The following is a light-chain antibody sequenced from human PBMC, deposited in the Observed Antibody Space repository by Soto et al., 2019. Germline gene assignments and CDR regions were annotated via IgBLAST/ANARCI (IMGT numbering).Light chain of an antibody. CDR3: QQRSNWPPLT. CDR1: QSVSSY. J-gene: IGKJ4*01. Sequence: EIVLTQSPATLSLSPGERATLSCRASQSVSSYLAWYQQKPGQAPRLLIYDASNRSTGIPARFSGGGSGTDFTLPTSSLEPEDFATYYCQQRSNWPPLTFGGGTKMEIK. V-gene: IGKV3-11*01. CDR2: DAS.